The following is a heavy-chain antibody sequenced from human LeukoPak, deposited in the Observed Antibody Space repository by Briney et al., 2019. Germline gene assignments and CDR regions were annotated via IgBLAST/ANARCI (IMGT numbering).Heavy chain of an antibody. CDR1: GGSFSGYY. V-gene: IGHV4-34*01. D-gene: IGHD3-22*01. CDR2: INHSGST. J-gene: IGHJ4*02. Sequence: PSETLSLTCAVYGGSFSGYYWSWIRQPPGKGLEWIGEINHSGSTNYNPSLKSRVTISVDTSKNQFSLKLSSVTAADTAVYYCARDRYYDSSGGADYWGQGTLVTVSS. CDR3: ARDRYYDSSGGADY.